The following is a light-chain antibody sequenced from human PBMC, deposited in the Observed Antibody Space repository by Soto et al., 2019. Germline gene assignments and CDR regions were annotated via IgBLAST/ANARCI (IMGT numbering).Light chain of an antibody. CDR2: DAS. Sequence: EIVMTQSPATLSVSPGERATLSCRASLSVSRNLDWYQQKPGQAPRLLIFDASTRATGIPARFSGSGSGTEFTLTITSLQSEDFAVYYCQQYNAWPRTFGQGTKVEIK. CDR1: LSVSRN. J-gene: IGKJ1*01. CDR3: QQYNAWPRT. V-gene: IGKV3-15*01.